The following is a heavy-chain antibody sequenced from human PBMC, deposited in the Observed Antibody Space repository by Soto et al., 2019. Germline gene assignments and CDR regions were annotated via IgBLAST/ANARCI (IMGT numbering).Heavy chain of an antibody. D-gene: IGHD3-3*01. Sequence: PSETLSLTCAVSSGSISSSNWWSWVRQPPGKGLEWIGEIYHSGSTNYNPSLKSRVTISVDKSKNQFSLKLSSVTAADTAVYYCARVCADFGVVKFPFDPWGQGTLVTVDS. CDR1: SGSISSSNW. CDR3: ARVCADFGVVKFPFDP. J-gene: IGHJ5*02. V-gene: IGHV4-4*02. CDR2: IYHSGST.